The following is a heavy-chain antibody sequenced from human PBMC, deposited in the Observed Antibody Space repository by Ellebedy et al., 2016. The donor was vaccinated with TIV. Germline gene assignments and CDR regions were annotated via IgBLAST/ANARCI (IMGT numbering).Heavy chain of an antibody. D-gene: IGHD1-14*01. CDR2: IRYDRSDE. CDR1: GFIFSNYG. V-gene: IGHV3-30*02. J-gene: IGHJ4*02. CDR3: AKDRGTNFDH. Sequence: GESLKISCAASGFIFSNYGMHWVRQAPGKGLEWLAFIRYDRSDEYYADAVKARFTISRDDSKNTVYLHMNSLRSEDTAVYHCAKDRGTNFDHWGQGTLVTVSS.